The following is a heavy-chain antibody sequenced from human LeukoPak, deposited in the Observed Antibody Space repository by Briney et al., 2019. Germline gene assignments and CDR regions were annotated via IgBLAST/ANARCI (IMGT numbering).Heavy chain of an antibody. J-gene: IGHJ4*02. CDR1: GFTFSSYA. CDR3: ATVSGGSYSTAGDY. V-gene: IGHV3-23*01. D-gene: IGHD1-26*01. Sequence: GGSLRLSCAASGFTFSSYAMSWVRQAPGKGLEWVSAISGSGGSTYYADSVKGRFTISRDNSKNTLYLQMNSLRAEDTAVYYCATVSGGSYSTAGDYWGQGTLVTVSS. CDR2: ISGSGGST.